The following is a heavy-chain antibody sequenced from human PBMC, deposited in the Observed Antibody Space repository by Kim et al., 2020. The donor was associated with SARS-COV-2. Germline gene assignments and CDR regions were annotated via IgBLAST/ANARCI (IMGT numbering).Heavy chain of an antibody. CDR3: ARPGPDYYDSSGYAMYYFDY. J-gene: IGHJ4*02. V-gene: IGHV4-39*01. D-gene: IGHD3-22*01. Sequence: SETLSLTCTVSGGSISSSSYYWGWIRQPPGKGLEWIGSIYYSGSTYYNPSLKSRVTISVDTSKNQFSLKLSSVTAADTAVYYCARPGPDYYDSSGYAMYYFDYWGQGTLVTVSS. CDR1: GGSISSSSYY. CDR2: IYYSGST.